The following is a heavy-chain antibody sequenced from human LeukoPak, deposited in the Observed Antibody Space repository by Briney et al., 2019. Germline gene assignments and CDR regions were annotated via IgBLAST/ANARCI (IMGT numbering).Heavy chain of an antibody. CDR3: AGSSSTACFHY. Sequence: SGPTLVNPTQTLTLTCTFSAVSLTTSGVGVGWIRQPPGMALEWLAVIYWDDNKDYSPSLKRRLTITNDTSKNQVVLIRPDQPAVYTSANYCAGSSSTACFHYWRQGTLLTVSS. CDR2: IYWDDNK. D-gene: IGHD6-6*01. V-gene: IGHV2-5*02. CDR1: AVSLTTSGVG. J-gene: IGHJ4*02.